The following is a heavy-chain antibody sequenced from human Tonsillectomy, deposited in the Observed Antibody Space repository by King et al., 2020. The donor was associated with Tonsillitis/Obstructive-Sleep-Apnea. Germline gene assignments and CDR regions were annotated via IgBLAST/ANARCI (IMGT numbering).Heavy chain of an antibody. Sequence: LQLVQSGAEVKKPGESVKISCKGSGYNFDTFWIAWVRQMPGKGLEWMGSIYPGDSDTRYSPYFRGKVTISADRSISTVYMQWSSLKASDTAIYYCARPGTFCPTSDCYLPPFDPWGQGTLVTVSS. CDR1: GYNFDTFW. CDR2: IYPGDSDT. J-gene: IGHJ5*02. V-gene: IGHV5-51*01. CDR3: ARPGTFCPTSDCYLPPFDP. D-gene: IGHD2-21*02.